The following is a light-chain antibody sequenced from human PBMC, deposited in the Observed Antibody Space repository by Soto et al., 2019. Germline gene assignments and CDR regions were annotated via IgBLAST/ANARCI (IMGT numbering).Light chain of an antibody. Sequence: EIVLTQSPATLSVSPGEGATLSCRASQSVRTKLAWYQQKAGQAPRLLIYGASTRATGVSARFSGSGSGSDFTLTISSLEPEDFAVYYCQQRSNWPITFGQGTRLEIK. V-gene: IGKV3-11*01. J-gene: IGKJ5*01. CDR1: QSVRTK. CDR3: QQRSNWPIT. CDR2: GAS.